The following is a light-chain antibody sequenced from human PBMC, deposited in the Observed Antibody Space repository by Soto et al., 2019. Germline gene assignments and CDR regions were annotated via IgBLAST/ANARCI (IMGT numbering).Light chain of an antibody. CDR2: GNN. CDR3: QSYDSSLSRRV. CDR1: SSNFGAGYD. Sequence: QSALTQPPSVSGAPGQRVTFSCTGSSSNFGAGYDVHWYQQLPGTAPRLLIYGNNNRPSGVPDRFSGSKSGTSASLAITGLQAEDEAVYYCQSYDSSLSRRVFGGGTKVTVL. V-gene: IGLV1-40*01. J-gene: IGLJ3*02.